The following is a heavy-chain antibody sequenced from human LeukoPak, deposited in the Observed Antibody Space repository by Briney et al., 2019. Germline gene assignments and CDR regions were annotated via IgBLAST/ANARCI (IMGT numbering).Heavy chain of an antibody. CDR1: GFTFSSYG. V-gene: IGHV3-30*02. D-gene: IGHD2-2*01. J-gene: IGHJ3*02. CDR2: IRYDGSNK. Sequence: PGGSLRLSCAASGFTFSSYGMHWVRQAPGKGLEWVAFIRYDGSNKYYADSVKGRFTISRDNSKNTLYLQMNSLRAEDTAVYYCAKVVPAAQTPFDAFDIWGQGTMVTVSS. CDR3: AKVVPAAQTPFDAFDI.